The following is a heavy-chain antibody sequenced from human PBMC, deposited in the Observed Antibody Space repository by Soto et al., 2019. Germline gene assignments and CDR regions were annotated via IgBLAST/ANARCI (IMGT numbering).Heavy chain of an antibody. Sequence: QVQLVQSGAEVKKPGSSVKVSCKASGGTFTSYAVSWVRQAPGQGLEWMGVSIPIFGTANSARKFQGRVTITADKSTSTAYMELSSLRSEDTAVYYCAKLVGPAARRSSMDVWGQGTTVTVSS. CDR3: AKLVGPAARRSSMDV. V-gene: IGHV1-69*06. CDR1: GGTFTSYA. D-gene: IGHD2-2*01. J-gene: IGHJ6*02. CDR2: SIPIFGTA.